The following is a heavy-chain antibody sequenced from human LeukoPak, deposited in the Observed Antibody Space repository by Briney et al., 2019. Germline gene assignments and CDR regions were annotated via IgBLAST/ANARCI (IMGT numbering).Heavy chain of an antibody. V-gene: IGHV4-34*01. Sequence: SETLSLTCAVYGGSFSGYYWSWIRQPPGKGLEWIGEINHSGSTNYNPSLKSRVTISVDTSKNQFSLKLSSVTAADTAVYYCARRSAHYYDSSGYYYALNYYYMDVWGKGTTVTASS. CDR3: ARRSAHYYDSSGYYYALNYYYMDV. CDR2: INHSGST. D-gene: IGHD3-22*01. CDR1: GGSFSGYY. J-gene: IGHJ6*03.